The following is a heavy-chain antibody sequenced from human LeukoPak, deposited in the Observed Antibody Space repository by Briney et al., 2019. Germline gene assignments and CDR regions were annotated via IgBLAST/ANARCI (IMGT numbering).Heavy chain of an antibody. Sequence: ASVQVSCKTSGYSFNTYGITWVRQAPGQGLEWMGWISGHSGDTQYARKFQGRVTLTTDSSTNTAYMDLRVLKSDDTAVYYCLRDASGWFLGVQEFHFWGQGTLVIVSS. D-gene: IGHD6-19*01. CDR1: GYSFNTYG. V-gene: IGHV1-18*01. CDR3: LRDASGWFLGVQEFHF. CDR2: ISGHSGDT. J-gene: IGHJ4*02.